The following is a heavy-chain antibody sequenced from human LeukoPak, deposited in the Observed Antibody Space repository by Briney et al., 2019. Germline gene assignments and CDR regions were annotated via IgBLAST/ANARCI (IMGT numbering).Heavy chain of an antibody. D-gene: IGHD1-7*01. CDR1: GGSISSGGYY. V-gene: IGHV4-31*03. Sequence: SETLSLTCTVSGGSISSGGYYWSWIRQHPGKGLEWIGYIYYSGSTYYNPSLKSRVTISVDTSKNQFSLKLSSVTAADTAVYYCARVKKNWNYGNWFDPWGQGSLVTVSS. J-gene: IGHJ5*02. CDR2: IYYSGST. CDR3: ARVKKNWNYGNWFDP.